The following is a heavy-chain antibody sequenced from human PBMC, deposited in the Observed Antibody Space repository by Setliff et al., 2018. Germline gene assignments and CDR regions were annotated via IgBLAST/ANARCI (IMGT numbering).Heavy chain of an antibody. CDR2: IYYRGDT. J-gene: IGHJ4*02. CDR3: ARTGTYRYFDY. V-gene: IGHV4-39*01. D-gene: IGHD1-1*01. Sequence: PSETLSLTCTVSGASLSSSTYYWGWIRQPPGKGLEWIGRIYYRGDTYYNASLKGRLTISVDTAQNQFSLRLTSVTAADTAVYYCARTGTYRYFDYWGQGAPVTVSS. CDR1: GASLSSSTYY.